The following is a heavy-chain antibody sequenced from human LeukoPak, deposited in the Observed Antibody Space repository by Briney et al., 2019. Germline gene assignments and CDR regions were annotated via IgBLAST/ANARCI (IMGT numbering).Heavy chain of an antibody. D-gene: IGHD2-2*01. J-gene: IGHJ6*03. CDR2: INHSGST. V-gene: IGHV4-34*01. CDR1: GGSFSGYY. CDR3: ARERSCCSSTSCYRRYYYYMDV. Sequence: SETLSLTCAVYGGSFSGYYWSWIRQPPGKGLEWIGEINHSGSTNYNPSLKSRVTISVDTSKNQFSLKLSSVTAADTAVYYCARERSCCSSTSCYRRYYYYMDVWGKGTTVTVSS.